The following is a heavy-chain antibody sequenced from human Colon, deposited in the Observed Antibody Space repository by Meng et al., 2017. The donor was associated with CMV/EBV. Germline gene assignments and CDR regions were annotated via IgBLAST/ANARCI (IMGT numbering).Heavy chain of an antibody. J-gene: IGHJ4*02. CDR3: ARVGGSGSYNFDY. V-gene: IGHV3-11*05. D-gene: IGHD3-10*01. CDR2: ISSTSSYI. CDR1: GFTCSDYY. Sequence: QGGWVGLGGDLVKPGGSLGLSCVASGFTCSDYYMSWIREAPGKGLEWVSYISSTSSYINYADSVKGRFTISRDNAKNSLYLQMNSLRAEDTAVYYCARVGGSGSYNFDYWGQGTLVTVSS.